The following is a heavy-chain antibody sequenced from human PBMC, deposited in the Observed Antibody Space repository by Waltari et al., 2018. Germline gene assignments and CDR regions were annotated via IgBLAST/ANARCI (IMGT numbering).Heavy chain of an antibody. Sequence: EVQLVQSGAEVKKPGATVKISCKASGYTFTDYYMHWVQQAPGKGLEWMGRVDPEDGETIYAEKFQGRVTITADTSTDTAYMELSSLRSEDTAVYYCATIYDFWSGYTKPYFDYWGQGTLVTVSS. CDR3: ATIYDFWSGYTKPYFDY. CDR2: VDPEDGET. V-gene: IGHV1-69-2*01. D-gene: IGHD3-3*01. CDR1: GYTFTDYY. J-gene: IGHJ4*02.